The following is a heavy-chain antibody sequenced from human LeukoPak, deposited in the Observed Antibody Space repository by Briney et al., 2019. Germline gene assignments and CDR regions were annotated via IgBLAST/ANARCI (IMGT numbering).Heavy chain of an antibody. CDR2: FSGSGHDT. V-gene: IGHV3-23*01. CDR1: GFTFSSYA. Sequence: GGSLRLSCAASGFTFSSYAMSWVRQAPGKGLEWVSTFSGSGHDTYYADSVKGRFTISRDNSKNTLFLQMNSLGAEDTAVYYCAKGTYYDGSGSYYTETFGENWGQGTLVTVSS. D-gene: IGHD3-10*01. CDR3: AKGTYYDGSGSYYTETFGEN. J-gene: IGHJ4*02.